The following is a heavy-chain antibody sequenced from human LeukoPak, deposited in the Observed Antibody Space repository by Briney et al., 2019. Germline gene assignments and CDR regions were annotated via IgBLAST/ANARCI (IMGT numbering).Heavy chain of an antibody. D-gene: IGHD2-2*01. CDR1: GFTFSSYE. CDR2: ISSSGSTI. CDR3: ARIGCFSSTSCYRGSYY. Sequence: GGSLRLSCAASGFTFSSYEMNLVRQAPGKGLEWVSYISSSGSTIYYADSVKGRFTISRDNAKNPLYLQMNSLRAEDTAVYYCARIGCFSSTSCYRGSYYWGQGTLVTVSS. J-gene: IGHJ4*02. V-gene: IGHV3-48*03.